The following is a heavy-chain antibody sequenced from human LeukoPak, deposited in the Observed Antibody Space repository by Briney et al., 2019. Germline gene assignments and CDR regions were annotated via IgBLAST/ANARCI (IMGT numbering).Heavy chain of an antibody. V-gene: IGHV1-46*01. CDR1: GYTFTSYC. Sequence: AASVKVSCKASGYTFTSYCMHWVRQAPGQGLEWMGIINPSGGSTSYAQKFQGRVTMTRGTSTSTVYMELSSLRSEDTAVYYRARDRASGSYSIDPWGQGTLVTVSS. CDR2: INPSGGST. CDR3: ARDRASGSYSIDP. D-gene: IGHD3-10*01. J-gene: IGHJ5*02.